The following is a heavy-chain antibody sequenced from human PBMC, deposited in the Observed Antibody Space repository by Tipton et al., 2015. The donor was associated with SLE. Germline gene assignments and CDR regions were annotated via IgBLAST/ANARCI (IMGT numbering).Heavy chain of an antibody. CDR3: ARDRVDSSSWPPSYAFDI. Sequence: GLVKPSETLSLTCTVSGGSISSYYWSWIRQPPGKGLEWIGYIYYSGSTNYNPSLKSRVTISIGTSKNQFSLKLSSVTAADTALYYCARDRVDSSSWPPSYAFDIWGQGTMVTVSS. CDR1: GGSISSYY. D-gene: IGHD6-13*01. J-gene: IGHJ3*02. V-gene: IGHV4-59*01. CDR2: IYYSGST.